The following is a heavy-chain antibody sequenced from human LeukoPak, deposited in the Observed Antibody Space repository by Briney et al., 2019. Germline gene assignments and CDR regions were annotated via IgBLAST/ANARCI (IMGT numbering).Heavy chain of an antibody. V-gene: IGHV3-74*03. J-gene: IGHJ4*02. CDR3: ARVDPKAPGDYS. Sequence: GGSLRLSCAASGFTFSSYWMHWVRQAPGKGLVWVSRINSDGSSTKYAGSVKGRFTISRDNAKNTLYVQMNNLRDEDTAVYYCARVDPKAPGDYSWGRGTLVTVSS. CDR1: GFTFSSYW. D-gene: IGHD2-2*03. CDR2: INSDGSST.